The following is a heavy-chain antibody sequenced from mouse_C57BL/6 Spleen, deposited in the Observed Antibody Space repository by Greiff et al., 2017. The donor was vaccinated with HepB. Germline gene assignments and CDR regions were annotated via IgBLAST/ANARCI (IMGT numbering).Heavy chain of an antibody. D-gene: IGHD4-1*01. CDR1: GYSITSGYY. CDR2: ISYDGSN. V-gene: IGHV3-6*01. J-gene: IGHJ3*01. CDR3: ARGLGRFAY. Sequence: EVKLVESGPGLVKPSQSLSLTCSVTGYSITSGYYWNWIRQFPGNKLEWMGYISYDGSNNYNPSLKNRISITRDTSKNQFFLKLNSVTTEDTATYYCARGLGRFAYWGQGTLVTVSA.